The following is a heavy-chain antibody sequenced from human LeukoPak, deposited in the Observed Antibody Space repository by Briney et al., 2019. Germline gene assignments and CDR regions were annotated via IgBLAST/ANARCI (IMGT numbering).Heavy chain of an antibody. CDR1: GFTFSSYG. CDR3: AKDRGVFVVVTAWDY. CDR2: ISYDGSNK. J-gene: IGHJ4*02. Sequence: GGSLRLSCAASGFTFSSYGMHWVRQAPGKGLEWVAVISYDGSNKYYADSVKGRLTISRDNSKNTLYLQMNSLRAEDTAVYYCAKDRGVFVVVTAWDYWGQGTLVTVSS. D-gene: IGHD2-21*02. V-gene: IGHV3-30*18.